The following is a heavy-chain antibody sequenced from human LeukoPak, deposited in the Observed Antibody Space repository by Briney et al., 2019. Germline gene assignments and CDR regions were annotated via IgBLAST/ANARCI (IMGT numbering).Heavy chain of an antibody. CDR2: MNPNSGNT. CDR3: AFSPQYSSSHGFVRADY. CDR1: GYTFTSYD. J-gene: IGHJ4*02. D-gene: IGHD6-6*01. Sequence: ASVKVSCKASGYTFTSYDINWVRQATGQGLEWMGWMNPNSGNTGYAQKFQGRVAITRNTSISTAYMELSSLRSEDTAVYYCAFSPQYSSSHGFVRADYWGQGTLVTVSS. V-gene: IGHV1-8*03.